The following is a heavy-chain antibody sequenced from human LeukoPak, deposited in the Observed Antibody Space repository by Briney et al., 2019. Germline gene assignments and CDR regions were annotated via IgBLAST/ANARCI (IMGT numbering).Heavy chain of an antibody. CDR2: ISAYNGNT. CDR1: GYTFTGYY. V-gene: IGHV1-18*04. J-gene: IGHJ5*02. Sequence: ASVKVSCKASGYTFTGYYMHWVRQAPGQGLEWMGWISAYNGNTNYAQKLQGRVTMTTDTSTSTAYMELRSLRSDDTAVYYCARDHGDYSMFDPWGQGTLVTVSS. CDR3: ARDHGDYSMFDP. D-gene: IGHD4-17*01.